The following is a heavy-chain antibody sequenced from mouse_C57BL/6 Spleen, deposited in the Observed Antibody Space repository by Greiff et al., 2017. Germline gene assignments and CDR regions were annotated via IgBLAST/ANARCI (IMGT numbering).Heavy chain of an antibody. CDR3: ASDCDCGSSDWYFDG. CDR1: GYTFTSYW. Sequence: QVQLQQPGAELVKPGASVKLSCKASGYTFTSYWMHWVKQRPGQGLEWIGMIHPNSGSTNYNEKFKSKATLTVDKSSSTAYMQLSSLTSADSAVDSGASDCDCGSSDWYFDGWGTGTTVTVSS. D-gene: IGHD1-1*01. V-gene: IGHV1-64*01. CDR2: IHPNSGST. J-gene: IGHJ1*03.